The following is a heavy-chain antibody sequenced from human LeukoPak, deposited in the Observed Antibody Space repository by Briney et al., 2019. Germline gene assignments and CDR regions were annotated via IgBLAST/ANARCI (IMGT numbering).Heavy chain of an antibody. CDR1: GGSFSGYY. Sequence: SETLSLTCAVYGGSFSGYYWSWIRQPPGKGLEGIGEINHSGSTNYNPSLKSRVTISVDTSKNQFSLKLSSVTAADTAVYYCARREQQLSRYYYGMDVWGKGTTVTVSS. V-gene: IGHV4-34*01. CDR2: INHSGST. D-gene: IGHD6-13*01. J-gene: IGHJ6*04. CDR3: ARREQQLSRYYYGMDV.